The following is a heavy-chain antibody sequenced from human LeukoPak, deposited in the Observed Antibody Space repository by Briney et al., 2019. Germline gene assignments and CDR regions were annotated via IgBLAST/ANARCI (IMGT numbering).Heavy chain of an antibody. J-gene: IGHJ6*02. CDR3: AKFSGIWHYFPMDV. CDR2: ISDSGAST. CDR1: GFTFSAYA. V-gene: IGHV3-23*01. D-gene: IGHD3-10*01. Sequence: GGSLRLSCGASGFTFSAYAMSWVRQAPGKGLGWVSAISDSGASTYYADSVKGRFTISREHSTNTVYLQMSSLRADDTAVYYCAKFSGIWHYFPMDVWGQGTTVTVSS.